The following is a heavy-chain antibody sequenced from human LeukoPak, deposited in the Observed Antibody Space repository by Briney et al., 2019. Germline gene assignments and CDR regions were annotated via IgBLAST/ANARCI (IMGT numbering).Heavy chain of an antibody. CDR2: MNPYSGNT. CDR3: ARDSYGSGSSRFDP. J-gene: IGHJ5*02. V-gene: IGHV1-8*01. D-gene: IGHD3-10*01. CDR1: EYTFTSYD. Sequence: SANVPCKASEYTFTSYDINWVRQAPGQGLEWMGWMNPYSGNTRYAQTFQGRVTMTRNTSISTAHMELSSPKSDDTAVYYCARDSYGSGSSRFDPWGQGTLVTVSS.